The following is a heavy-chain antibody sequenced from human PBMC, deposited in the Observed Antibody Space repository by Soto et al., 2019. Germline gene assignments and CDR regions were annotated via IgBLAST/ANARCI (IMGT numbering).Heavy chain of an antibody. CDR1: GGSTSSDNY. CDR3: AREGGESSDGLYYFDS. D-gene: IGHD3-16*01. CDR2: IYYSGNT. J-gene: IGHJ4*02. V-gene: IGHV4-30-4*01. Sequence: SETLSLTCTVSGGSTSSDNYWSWIRQPPGKGLEWIGHIYYSGNTDYNPPLKSRLAISIDTSKNQFSLKLSSVTAADTAVYFCAREGGESSDGLYYFDSWGQGSLVTVSS.